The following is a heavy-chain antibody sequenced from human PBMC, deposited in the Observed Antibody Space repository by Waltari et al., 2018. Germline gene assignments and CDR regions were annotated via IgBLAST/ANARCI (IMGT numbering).Heavy chain of an antibody. J-gene: IGHJ4*02. D-gene: IGHD3-3*01. CDR2: IYYSGRT. CDR1: GGSISSYY. V-gene: IGHV4-59*01. CDR3: ARALYDFWSGYYYFDY. Sequence: QVQLQESGPGLGKPSETLSLTCTASGGSISSYYWSWIRQPPGKGLEWIGYIYYSGRTNYNPSLKSRVTISVDTSKNQFSLKLSSVTAADTAVYYCARALYDFWSGYYYFDYWGQGTLVTVSS.